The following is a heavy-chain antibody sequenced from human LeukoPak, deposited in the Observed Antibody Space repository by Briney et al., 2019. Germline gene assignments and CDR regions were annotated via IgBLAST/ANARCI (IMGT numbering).Heavy chain of an antibody. CDR3: AATQRYFDWLSHFDY. CDR1: GYTLTELS. J-gene: IGHJ4*02. CDR2: FDPEDGET. V-gene: IGHV1-24*01. Sequence: ASVKVSCKVSGYTLTELSMHWVRQAPGKGLEWMEGFDPEDGETIYAQKFQGRVTMTEDTSTDTAYMELSSLRSEDTAVYYCAATQRYFDWLSHFDYWGQGTLVTVSS. D-gene: IGHD3-9*01.